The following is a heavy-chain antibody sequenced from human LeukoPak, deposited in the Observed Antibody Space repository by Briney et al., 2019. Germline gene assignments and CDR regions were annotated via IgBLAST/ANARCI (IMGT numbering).Heavy chain of an antibody. Sequence: GRSQRLSCAASGFTFTSYGMYWVRQAPGKGLEWVALISPDGNKKDYADSVKGRFTVSRDNSKNTLYLQMNSLRAEDTAVYYCAKDRDGKGYNFDYWGQXTLVTVSS. J-gene: IGHJ4*02. D-gene: IGHD5-18*01. CDR1: GFTFTSYG. CDR2: ISPDGNKK. V-gene: IGHV3-30*18. CDR3: AKDRDGKGYNFDY.